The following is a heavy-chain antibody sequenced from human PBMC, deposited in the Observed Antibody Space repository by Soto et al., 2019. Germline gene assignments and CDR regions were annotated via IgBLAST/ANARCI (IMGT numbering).Heavy chain of an antibody. J-gene: IGHJ6*02. Sequence: PGWSLRLSCEASGFTFSSYSMNWVRQAPGKGLEWVSSISSSSSYIYYADSVKGRFTISRDNAKNSLYLQMNSLRAEDTAVYYCARVKGLAGYGMDVWGQGTTVTVSS. V-gene: IGHV3-21*01. CDR3: ARVKGLAGYGMDV. CDR2: ISSSSSYI. CDR1: GFTFSSYS.